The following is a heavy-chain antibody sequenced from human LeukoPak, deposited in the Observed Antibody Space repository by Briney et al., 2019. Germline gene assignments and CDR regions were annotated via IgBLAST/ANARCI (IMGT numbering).Heavy chain of an antibody. J-gene: IGHJ3*02. CDR1: GFTFRSYW. CDR2: LKQDGSEE. CDR3: ARDPYSGSYGAFDI. Sequence: GGSLRLSCAVSGFTFRSYWMSWVRQAPGKGLEWVANLKQDGSEEIYVDSVKGRFTISRDNAENSLFLQMNSLRVEDTAVYYCARDPYSGSYGAFDIWGQGTMVTVS. D-gene: IGHD1-26*01. V-gene: IGHV3-7*05.